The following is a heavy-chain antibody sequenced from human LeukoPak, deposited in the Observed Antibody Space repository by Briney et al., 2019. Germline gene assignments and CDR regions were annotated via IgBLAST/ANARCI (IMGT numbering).Heavy chain of an antibody. CDR3: ATALVAHYYGMDV. D-gene: IGHD5-12*01. Sequence: TSQTLSLTCTVSGGSISSGGYYWRWIRQHPGKGVEWIGYIYYSGSTYYNPSLKSRVTISVDTSKNQFSLKLSSVTAADTAVYYCATALVAHYYGMDVWGQGTTVTVSS. J-gene: IGHJ6*02. CDR2: IYYSGST. CDR1: GGSISSGGYY. V-gene: IGHV4-31*03.